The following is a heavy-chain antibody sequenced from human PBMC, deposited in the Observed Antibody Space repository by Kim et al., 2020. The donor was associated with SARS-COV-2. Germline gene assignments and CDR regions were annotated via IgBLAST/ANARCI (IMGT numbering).Heavy chain of an antibody. Sequence: SLESRVTISVDTSKNQFSLKLSSVTAADTAVYYCARRYCSSTSCPFYFDYWGQGTLVTVSS. V-gene: IGHV4-39*01. J-gene: IGHJ4*02. D-gene: IGHD2-2*01. CDR3: ARRYCSSTSCPFYFDY.